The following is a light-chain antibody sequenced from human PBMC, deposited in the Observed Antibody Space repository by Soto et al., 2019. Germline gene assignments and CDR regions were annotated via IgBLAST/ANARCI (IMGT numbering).Light chain of an antibody. CDR2: KNN. V-gene: IGLV1-47*01. CDR1: SSNIGNFY. J-gene: IGLJ7*01. Sequence: QSVLTQPPSASGTPGQRVTISCSGSSSNIGNFYVYWYRQLPGTAPKLLIYKNNQRPLGVPDRFSGSKSGTSASLAISGLGSEDEADYYCAAWDDSLSGPGVFGGGTQLTVL. CDR3: AAWDDSLSGPGV.